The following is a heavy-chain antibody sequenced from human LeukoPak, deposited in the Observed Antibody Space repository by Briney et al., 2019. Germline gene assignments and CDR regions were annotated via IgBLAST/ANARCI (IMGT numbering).Heavy chain of an antibody. CDR3: ARDSCSGGSCYLDY. J-gene: IGHJ4*02. CDR1: GFTFSSYG. V-gene: IGHV3-33*01. CDR2: IWYDGSNK. D-gene: IGHD2-15*01. Sequence: GGSLRLSCAASGFTFSSYGMHWVRQAPGKGLEWVAVIWYDGSNKYYGDSVKGRFTISRDNSKNTLYLQMNSLRAEDTAVYYCARDSCSGGSCYLDYWGQGTLVTVSS.